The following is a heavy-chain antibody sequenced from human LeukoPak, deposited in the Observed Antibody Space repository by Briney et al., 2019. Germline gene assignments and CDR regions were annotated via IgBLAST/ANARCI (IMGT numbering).Heavy chain of an antibody. Sequence: PGGSLRLSCAASGFTFSSYAMHWVRQAPGKGLEWVAVISYDGSNKYYADSVKGRFTISRDNSKNTLYLQMNSLRAEDTAVYYCAKGTNWSPLDFDYWGQGTLLTVSS. V-gene: IGHV3-30-3*01. CDR2: ISYDGSNK. D-gene: IGHD1-20*01. CDR1: GFTFSSYA. J-gene: IGHJ4*02. CDR3: AKGTNWSPLDFDY.